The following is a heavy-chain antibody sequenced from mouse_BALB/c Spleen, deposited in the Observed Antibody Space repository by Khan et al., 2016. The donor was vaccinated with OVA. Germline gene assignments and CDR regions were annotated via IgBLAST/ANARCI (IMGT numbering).Heavy chain of an antibody. V-gene: IGHV1S135*01. CDR2: VYPFNGGT. CDR3: ARNSYVYWFAY. CDR1: GYSFTSYY. J-gene: IGHJ3*01. D-gene: IGHD2-12*01. Sequence: IQLVQSGPELMKPGASVKISCKASGYSFTSYYIHWVKQSHGKSLEWIGYVYPFNGGTSYNQKFKGKATLTVDKSSSTAYMHLSSLTSEDSAVYYCARNSYVYWFAYWGQGTLVTVSA.